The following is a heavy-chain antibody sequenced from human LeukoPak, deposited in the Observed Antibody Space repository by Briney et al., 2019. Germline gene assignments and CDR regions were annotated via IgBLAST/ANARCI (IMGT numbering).Heavy chain of an antibody. V-gene: IGHV4-39*01. J-gene: IGHJ4*02. CDR3: ARTYHDILTGYYRGGYFDY. CDR1: GGSISSSSYY. Sequence: SETLSLTCTVSGGSISSSSYYWGWIRQPPGKGLEWIGSIYYSGSTYYNPSLKSRVTISVDTSKNQFSLKLSSVTAADTAVYYCARTYHDILTGYYRGGYFDYWGQGTLVTVSS. D-gene: IGHD3-9*01. CDR2: IYYSGST.